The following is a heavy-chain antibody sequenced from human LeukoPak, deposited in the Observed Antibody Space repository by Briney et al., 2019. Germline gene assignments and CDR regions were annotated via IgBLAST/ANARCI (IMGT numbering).Heavy chain of an antibody. V-gene: IGHV4-34*01. CDR3: SRGLISRSGGSCQFDY. CDR2: INHSGST. CDR1: GGSFSGYY. Sequence: SDTLSLTCAVYGGSFSGYYWSWIRQPPGKGLEWIGEINHSGSTNYNPSLKSRVSISVDTSKNQFSLKLSSVTAADTAVYYCSRGLISRSGGSCQFDYRGQGTLVTVSS. J-gene: IGHJ4*02. D-gene: IGHD2-15*01.